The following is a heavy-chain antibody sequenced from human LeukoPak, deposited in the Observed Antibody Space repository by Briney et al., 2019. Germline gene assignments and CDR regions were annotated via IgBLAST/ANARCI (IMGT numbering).Heavy chain of an antibody. CDR3: ARAYSGSYFDY. D-gene: IGHD1-26*01. Sequence: ASMKVSCKASGYTFTSYGINWVRQDPGQGLEWMGWISGYNDNTNYEQKLQGRATMTTDTSTNTAYMELRSLRSDDTGVYYCARAYSGSYFDYWGQGTLVTVS. CDR1: GYTFTSYG. V-gene: IGHV1-18*01. J-gene: IGHJ4*02. CDR2: ISGYNDNT.